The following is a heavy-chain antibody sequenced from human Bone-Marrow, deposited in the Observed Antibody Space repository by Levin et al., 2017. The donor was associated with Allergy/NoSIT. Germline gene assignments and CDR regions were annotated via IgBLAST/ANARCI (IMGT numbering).Heavy chain of an antibody. D-gene: IGHD2-8*02. CDR2: ISGSGGST. Sequence: GESLKISCAASGFTFSSYAMSWVRQAPGKGLEWVSAISGSGGSTYYADSVKGRFTISRDNSKNTLYLQMNSLRAEDTAVYYCAKVLLVVYAMVYWGQGTLVTVSS. CDR3: AKVLLVVYAMVY. J-gene: IGHJ4*02. V-gene: IGHV3-23*01. CDR1: GFTFSSYA.